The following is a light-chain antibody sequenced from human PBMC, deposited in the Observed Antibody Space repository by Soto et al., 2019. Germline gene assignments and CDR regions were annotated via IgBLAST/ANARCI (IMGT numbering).Light chain of an antibody. V-gene: IGLV1-44*01. Sequence: QYALTQPPSASGAPGQRVTISCSGSSNNIGSNTVNWYQQLPGTAPKLLIYKNIQRPSGVPDRFSGSKSGTSASLAISGLQSEDGADYYCAAWDDSLNGYVFGTGTKVTVL. J-gene: IGLJ1*01. CDR1: SNNIGSNT. CDR3: AAWDDSLNGYV. CDR2: KNI.